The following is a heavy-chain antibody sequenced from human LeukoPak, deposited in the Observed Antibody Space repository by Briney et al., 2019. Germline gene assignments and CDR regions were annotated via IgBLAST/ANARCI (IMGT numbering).Heavy chain of an antibody. D-gene: IGHD2-2*01. J-gene: IGHJ4*02. CDR1: GYTFTSYY. V-gene: IGHV1-46*01. Sequence: GASVKVSCKASGYTFTSYYMHWVRQAPGQGLEWMGIINPSGGSTSYAQKFQGRVTMTRDTSTNTVYMELSSLRSEDTAVYYYARDLEGGPAYQLLTWQDSSGFGYWGQGTLVTVSS. CDR3: ARDLEGGPAYQLLTWQDSSGFGY. CDR2: INPSGGST.